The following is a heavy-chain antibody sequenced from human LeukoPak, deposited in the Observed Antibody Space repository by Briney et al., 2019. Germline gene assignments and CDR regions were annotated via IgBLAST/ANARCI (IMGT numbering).Heavy chain of an antibody. Sequence: SETLSLTCTVSGGSMNNYYWSWIRQPAGKALEWIGRTHVTGNTNSNPSLKSRVTMSLDTSKNQFSLKLSSVTAADTAVYYCARIPSVFKDSAWYEAWIDPWGPGILVTVSS. CDR1: GGSMNNYY. CDR2: THVTGNT. J-gene: IGHJ5*02. V-gene: IGHV4-4*07. CDR3: ARIPSVFKDSAWYEAWIDP. D-gene: IGHD6-19*01.